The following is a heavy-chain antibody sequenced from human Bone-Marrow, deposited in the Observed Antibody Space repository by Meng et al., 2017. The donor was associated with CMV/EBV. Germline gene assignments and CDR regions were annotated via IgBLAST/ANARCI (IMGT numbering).Heavy chain of an antibody. J-gene: IGHJ5*02. D-gene: IGHD2-8*01. CDR2: IIPMLEIT. CDR3: ARERCS. CDR1: GGTFSTFT. V-gene: IGHV1-69*04. Sequence: SVKVSCKASGGTFSTFTINWVRQAPGQGLEWMGRIIPMLEITNYAQRFQGRVTITADKSTTTAYMELSSLTSEDTAVYYCARERCSWGQGTLVTVSS.